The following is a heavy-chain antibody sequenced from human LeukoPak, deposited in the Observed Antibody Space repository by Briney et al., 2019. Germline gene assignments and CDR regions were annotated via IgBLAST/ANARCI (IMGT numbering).Heavy chain of an antibody. CDR1: GGSISSSSYY. D-gene: IGHD3-22*01. CDR3: ARAPMYYYDSSGYSRPFDY. Sequence: SETLSLTCTVSGGSISSSSYYWGWIRQPPGKGLEWIGSIYYSGSTYYNPSLKSRVTISVDTSKNQFSLKLSSVTAADTAVYYCARAPMYYYDSSGYSRPFDYWGQGTLVTVSS. J-gene: IGHJ4*02. CDR2: IYYSGST. V-gene: IGHV4-39*07.